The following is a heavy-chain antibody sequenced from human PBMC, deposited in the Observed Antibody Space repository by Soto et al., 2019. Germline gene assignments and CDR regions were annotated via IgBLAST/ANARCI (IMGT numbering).Heavy chain of an antibody. CDR2: IYWDDDK. CDR1: GFSISTTGVG. D-gene: IGHD1-1*01. V-gene: IGHV2-5*02. CDR3: AHRRGPYNHWNGGDFDY. J-gene: IGHJ4*02. Sequence: QITLKESGPTLVNPTQTLTLTCTFSGFSISTTGVGVGWIRQPPGKALECLALIYWDDDKRYNPFLKSRLTVAKDTPKNQVVLTMTNMDPVDTATYFCAHRRGPYNHWNGGDFDYWGQGTLVTVSS.